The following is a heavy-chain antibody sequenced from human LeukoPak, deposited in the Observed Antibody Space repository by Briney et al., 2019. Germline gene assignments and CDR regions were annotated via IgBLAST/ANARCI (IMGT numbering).Heavy chain of an antibody. J-gene: IGHJ4*02. CDR1: GFAFSNYG. Sequence: PGRSLRLSCAASGFAFSNYGMHWVRQAPGQGLEWVAVISFDGTNKYYADSLKGRFTISRDNSKNTVYLQMNSLRPEDTAVYYCARDGGRAIIVRGIIIMSVGDFWGQGALVTVST. CDR3: ARDGGRAIIVRGIIIMSVGDF. V-gene: IGHV3-30*03. D-gene: IGHD3-10*01. CDR2: ISFDGTNK.